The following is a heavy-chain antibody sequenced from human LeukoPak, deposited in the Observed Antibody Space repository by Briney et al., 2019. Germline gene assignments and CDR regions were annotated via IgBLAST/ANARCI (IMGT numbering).Heavy chain of an antibody. CDR1: GGSISNYY. D-gene: IGHD1-26*01. V-gene: IGHV4-59*08. CDR3: ARHKRGRAGATFDY. Sequence: SETLSLTCTVSGGSISNYYWSWIRQPPGKGMEWIGVIYYSGNADYNPSLKSRVTISVDTSKNQFSLTLSSVTAADTAVYYCARHKRGRAGATFDYWGQGTLVTVSS. CDR2: IYYSGNA. J-gene: IGHJ4*02.